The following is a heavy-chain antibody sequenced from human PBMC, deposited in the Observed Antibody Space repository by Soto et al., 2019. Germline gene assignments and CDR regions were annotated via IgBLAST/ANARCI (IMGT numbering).Heavy chain of an antibody. V-gene: IGHV4-4*02. CDR2: IYRTGST. J-gene: IGHJ4*02. D-gene: IGHD1-7*01. Sequence: SETLSLTCSVSGGSFTSNNWWTCVRQPPGQGLEWIGEIYRTGSTNYNPSLKSRVTISLDKSENQFSLKVTSLTAADTAVYYCASRDPGTSVDYWGQGTLVTVSS. CDR1: GGSFTSNNW. CDR3: ASRDPGTSVDY.